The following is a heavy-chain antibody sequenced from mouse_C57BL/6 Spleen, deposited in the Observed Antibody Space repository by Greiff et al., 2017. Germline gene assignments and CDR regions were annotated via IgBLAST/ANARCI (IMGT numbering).Heavy chain of an antibody. V-gene: IGHV5-6*01. Sequence: EVQLQQSGGDLVKPGGSLKLSCAASGFTFSSYGMSWVRQTPDTRLEWVATISSGGSYTYYPDSVQGRFTISRDNAKNTLYLQLSSLKSEDTAMYYWARHPDSSGLYYAKGYWGQGTSVTVSS. J-gene: IGHJ4*01. D-gene: IGHD3-2*02. CDR1: GFTFSSYG. CDR2: ISSGGSYT. CDR3: ARHPDSSGLYYAKGY.